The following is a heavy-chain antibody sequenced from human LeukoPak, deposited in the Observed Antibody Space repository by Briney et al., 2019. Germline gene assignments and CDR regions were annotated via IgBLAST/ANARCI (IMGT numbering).Heavy chain of an antibody. CDR1: GFTFSSYS. CDR2: ISSSSSYI. D-gene: IGHD2-8*02. J-gene: IGHJ4*02. CDR3: ARGLSGVFHTAPDY. V-gene: IGHV3-21*01. Sequence: GGSLRLSCAASGFTFSSYSMNWVRQAPGKGLEWVSSISSSSSYIYYADSVKGRFTISRDNAKNSLYLQMNSLRAEDTAVYYCARGLSGVFHTAPDYWGQGTLVTVSS.